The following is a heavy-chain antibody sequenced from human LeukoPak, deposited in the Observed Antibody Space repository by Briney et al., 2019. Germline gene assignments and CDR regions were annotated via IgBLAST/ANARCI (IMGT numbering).Heavy chain of an antibody. CDR3: ARLNTDYYYYYMDV. J-gene: IGHJ6*03. CDR1: GGSFSGYY. CDR2: FNHSGST. Sequence: PSETLSLTCAVYGGSFSGYYWSWIRQPPGKGLERIGEFNHSGSTNYNPSLKSRVTISVDTSKNQFSLKLSSVTAADTAVYYCARLNTDYYYYYMDVWGKGTTVTISS. V-gene: IGHV4-34*01.